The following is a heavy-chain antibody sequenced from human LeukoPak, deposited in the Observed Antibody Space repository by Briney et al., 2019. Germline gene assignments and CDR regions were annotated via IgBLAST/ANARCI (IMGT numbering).Heavy chain of an antibody. V-gene: IGHV1-69*06. D-gene: IGHD6-13*01. CDR2: IIPIFGTA. CDR1: GGTFSSYA. Sequence: SVKVSCKASGGTFSSYAISWVRQAPGQGLEWMGGIIPIFGTANYAQKFQGRVTITADKSTSTAYMELSSLRPEDTAVYYCAAAGYSSSWYRSWFDPWGQGTLVTVSS. CDR3: AAAGYSSSWYRSWFDP. J-gene: IGHJ5*02.